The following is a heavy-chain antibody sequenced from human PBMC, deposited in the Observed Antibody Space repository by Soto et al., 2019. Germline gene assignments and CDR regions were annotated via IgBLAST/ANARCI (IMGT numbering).Heavy chain of an antibody. Sequence: SETLSLTCAVYGGSFSGYSWSWIRQPPGKGLEWIGEINHSGSTNYNPSLKSRVTISVDTSKNQFSLNLSSVTAADTAVYYCARVGRYAYYYYYMDVWGKGTTVTVSS. J-gene: IGHJ6*03. CDR3: ARVGRYAYYYYYMDV. D-gene: IGHD2-2*01. CDR1: GGSFSGYS. V-gene: IGHV4-34*01. CDR2: INHSGST.